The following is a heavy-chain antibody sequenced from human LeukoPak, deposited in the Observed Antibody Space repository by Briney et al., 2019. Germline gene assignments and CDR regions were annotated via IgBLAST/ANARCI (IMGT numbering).Heavy chain of an antibody. Sequence: GGSLRLSCAASGFTFSSYGMSWVRQAPGKGLEWVSSISSSGGSTYYADSVKGRFTISRDNSENTLSLQMNSLRADDTAVYYCAEITRIRGFDYWGQGTLVTVSS. V-gene: IGHV3-23*01. D-gene: IGHD3-10*01. CDR2: ISSSGGST. CDR3: AEITRIRGFDY. J-gene: IGHJ4*02. CDR1: GFTFSSYG.